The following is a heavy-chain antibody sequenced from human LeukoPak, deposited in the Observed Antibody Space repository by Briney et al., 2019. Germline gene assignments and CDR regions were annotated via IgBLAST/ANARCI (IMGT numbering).Heavy chain of an antibody. CDR2: INHSGST. Sequence: PSETLSPTCAVYGGSFSGYYWSWIRQPPGKGLEWIGEINHSGSTNYNPSLKSRVTISVDTSKNQFSLKLSSVTAADTAVYYCARTGYYDSSGYPTPIDYWGQGTLVTVSS. V-gene: IGHV4-34*01. D-gene: IGHD3-22*01. J-gene: IGHJ4*02. CDR1: GGSFSGYY. CDR3: ARTGYYDSSGYPTPIDY.